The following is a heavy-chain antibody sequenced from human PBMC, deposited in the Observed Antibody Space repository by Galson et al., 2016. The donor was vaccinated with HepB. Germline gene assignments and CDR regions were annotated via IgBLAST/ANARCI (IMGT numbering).Heavy chain of an antibody. J-gene: IGHJ6*02. V-gene: IGHV3-30*04. CDR1: GFIFSSYA. Sequence: SLRLSCAGSGFIFSSYAFHWVRQAPGKGLEWVAVISYDGSNKYYADSVKGRFTISRDNSKNTLHLQMNSLSADDTAVYFCAKDVGPYCTGGSCYGVDVWGQGTTVTVSS. CDR3: AKDVGPYCTGGSCYGVDV. D-gene: IGHD2-15*01. CDR2: ISYDGSNK.